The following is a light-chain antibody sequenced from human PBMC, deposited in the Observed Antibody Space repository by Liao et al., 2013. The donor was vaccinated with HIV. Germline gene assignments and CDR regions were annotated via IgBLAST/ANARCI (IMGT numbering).Light chain of an antibody. CDR1: NIGSKG. J-gene: IGLJ3*02. V-gene: IGLV3-21*01. Sequence: SYELTQPPSVSVAPGKTARITCGGNNIGSKGVHWYQQKSGQAPVLVMYYNSDRPSGIPERFSGSNSGNTATLTISRVEAGDEADYYCQVWESTTDWVFGGGTSLTVL. CDR3: QVWESTTDWV. CDR2: YNS.